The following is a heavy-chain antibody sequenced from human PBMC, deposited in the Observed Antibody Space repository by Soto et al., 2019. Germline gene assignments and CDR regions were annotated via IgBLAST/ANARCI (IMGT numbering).Heavy chain of an antibody. J-gene: IGHJ4*02. D-gene: IGHD3-22*01. Sequence: PSETLSLTCGVYGGSFRNYYWIWVRQPPGKCLEWIGEVNHSGEATYNPSLQSRVTISVDSSKNQISLRLSSVTAADTAVYYCARDPTYYYDTSGHTNDYWGQGTLVTVSS. V-gene: IGHV4-34*01. CDR2: VNHSGEA. CDR1: GGSFRNYY. CDR3: ARDPTYYYDTSGHTNDY.